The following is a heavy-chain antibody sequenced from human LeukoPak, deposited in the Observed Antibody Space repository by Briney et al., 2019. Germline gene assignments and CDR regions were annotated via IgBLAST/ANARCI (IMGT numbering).Heavy chain of an antibody. CDR3: ARHPGGSYGYFDY. V-gene: IGHV4-39*01. Sequence: SETLSLTCTVSGGSISSSSYYWGWIRQPPGKGLEWIGSIYYSGSTYYNPSLKSRVTISVDTSKNQFSLKLSSVTAADTAVYYCARHPGGSYGYFDYWGQGTLVTVSS. J-gene: IGHJ4*02. D-gene: IGHD1-26*01. CDR1: GGSISSSSYY. CDR2: IYYSGST.